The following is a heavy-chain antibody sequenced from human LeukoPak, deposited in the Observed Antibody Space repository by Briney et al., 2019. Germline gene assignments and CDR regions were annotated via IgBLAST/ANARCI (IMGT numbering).Heavy chain of an antibody. D-gene: IGHD5-12*01. CDR1: GFTFSSYA. CDR3: VKPLGSAGYGYYFDY. V-gene: IGHV3-64D*08. Sequence: GGSLRLSCSASGFTFSSYAMHWVRQAPGKGLEYVSAITSNGGSTYYADSVKGRFTISRDNSKNTLYLQMSSLRVEDTALYYCVKPLGSAGYGYYFDYWGQGTLVTVSS. CDR2: ITSNGGST. J-gene: IGHJ4*02.